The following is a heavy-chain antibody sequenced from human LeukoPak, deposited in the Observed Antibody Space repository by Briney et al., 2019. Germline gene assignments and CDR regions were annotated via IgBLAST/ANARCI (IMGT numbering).Heavy chain of an antibody. CDR1: GFTFSSYG. CDR2: IWYDGSNK. D-gene: IGHD6-13*01. V-gene: IGHV3-33*01. CDR3: ARSVQLVSVYFDY. Sequence: PGRSLRLSCAASGFTFSSYGMHWVRQAPGKGLERVAVIWYDGSNKYYADSVKGRFTISRDNSKNTLYLQMNSLRAEDTAVYYCARSVQLVSVYFDYWGQGTLVTVSS. J-gene: IGHJ4*02.